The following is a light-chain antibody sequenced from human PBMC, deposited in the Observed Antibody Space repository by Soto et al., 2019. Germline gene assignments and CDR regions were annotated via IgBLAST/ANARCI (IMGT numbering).Light chain of an antibody. CDR1: QSVSSNY. CDR3: QQYNNWPQIT. CDR2: RAS. V-gene: IGKV3-20*01. Sequence: EIVLTQSPGTLSLSPGERATLCCRASQSVSSNYLAWYQQKPGQAPKVLIYRASIRATGIPDRFSGSGSGTEFTLTISSLQSEDFAVYYCQQYNNWPQITFGQGTRLEIK. J-gene: IGKJ5*01.